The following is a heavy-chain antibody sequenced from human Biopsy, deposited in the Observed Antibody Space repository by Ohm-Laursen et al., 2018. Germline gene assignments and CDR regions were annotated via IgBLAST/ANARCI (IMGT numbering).Heavy chain of an antibody. CDR2: IYYSGST. Sequence: PSQTLSLTCTVSGGSISSDYWSWIRQTPGKGLEWIGYIYYSGSTNYNPSLKSRVTISVDTSKNQFSLRLNSVTAADTAVYYCERATNSTGWPYYYFYGMDVWGQGTTVTVSS. CDR1: GGSISSDY. D-gene: IGHD2/OR15-2a*01. CDR3: ERATNSTGWPYYYFYGMDV. V-gene: IGHV4-59*01. J-gene: IGHJ6*02.